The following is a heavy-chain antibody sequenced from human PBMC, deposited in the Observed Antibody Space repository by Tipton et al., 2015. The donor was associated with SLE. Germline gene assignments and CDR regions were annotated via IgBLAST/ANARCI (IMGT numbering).Heavy chain of an antibody. Sequence: TLSLTCNVSGASISNDNYYWNWIRQPAGKGLEWIGHISTSGNTNYNPSLKSRVTIPVDTSKNQFSLKLRSVTAADTAVYYCARSPGDFWSGLGYWGQGTLVTVSS. V-gene: IGHV4-61*09. CDR1: GASISNDNYY. J-gene: IGHJ4*02. CDR2: ISTSGNT. CDR3: ARSPGDFWSGLGY. D-gene: IGHD3-3*01.